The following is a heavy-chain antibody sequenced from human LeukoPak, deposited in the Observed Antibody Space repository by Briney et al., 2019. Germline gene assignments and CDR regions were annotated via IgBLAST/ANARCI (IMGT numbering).Heavy chain of an antibody. V-gene: IGHV3-30*02. CDR1: GFTFSSYG. CDR3: AKDLRRPITMIVAHMSDAFDI. Sequence: GGSLRLSCAASGFTFSSYGMHWVRQAPGKGLEWVAFIRYDGSNKYYADSVKGRFTISRDNSKNTLYLQMNSLRAEDTAVYYCAKDLRRPITMIVAHMSDAFDIWGQGTMVTVSS. CDR2: IRYDGSNK. D-gene: IGHD3-22*01. J-gene: IGHJ3*02.